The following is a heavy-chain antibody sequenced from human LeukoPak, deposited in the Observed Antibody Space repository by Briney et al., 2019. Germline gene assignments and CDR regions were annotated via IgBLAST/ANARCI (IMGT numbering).Heavy chain of an antibody. V-gene: IGHV4-59*01. J-gene: IGHJ4*02. CDR2: IYYSGST. D-gene: IGHD6-19*01. Sequence: SETLSLTCTVSGGSISSYYWSWIRQPPGKGLEWIGYIYYSGSTNYNPSLKSRVTISVDTFKNQFSLKLTSVTAADTAVYYCARVDTSGSNFDYWGQGTLVTVSS. CDR1: GGSISSYY. CDR3: ARVDTSGSNFDY.